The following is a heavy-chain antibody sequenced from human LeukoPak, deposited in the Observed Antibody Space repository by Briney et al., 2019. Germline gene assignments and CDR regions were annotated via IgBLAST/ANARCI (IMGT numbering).Heavy chain of an antibody. CDR3: AKGLYYDFWSGYLAY. CDR1: GFTFSSYA. V-gene: IGHV3-23*01. J-gene: IGHJ4*02. CDR2: ISGSGGST. Sequence: PEGSLRLSCAASGFTFSSYAMSWVRQAPGKGLEWVSAISGSGGSTYYADFVQGRFTISRDNSKNTLYLQMNSLRAEDTAVYYCAKGLYYDFWSGYLAYWGQGTLVTVSS. D-gene: IGHD3-3*01.